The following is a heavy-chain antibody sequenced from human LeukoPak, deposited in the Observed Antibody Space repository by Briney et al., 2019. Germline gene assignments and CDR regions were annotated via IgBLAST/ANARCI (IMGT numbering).Heavy chain of an antibody. CDR2: ISSSGSTI. J-gene: IGHJ6*03. D-gene: IGHD2-2*01. CDR1: GFTFSDYY. CDR3: AREYCSSTSCYFFYYYYMDV. V-gene: IGHV3-11*01. Sequence: GGSLRLSCAASGFTFSDYYMSWIRQAPGKGLEWVSYISSSGSTIYYADSVKGRFTISRDNAKNSLYLQMNGLRAEDTAVYYCAREYCSSTSCYFFYYYYMDVWGKGTTVTVSS.